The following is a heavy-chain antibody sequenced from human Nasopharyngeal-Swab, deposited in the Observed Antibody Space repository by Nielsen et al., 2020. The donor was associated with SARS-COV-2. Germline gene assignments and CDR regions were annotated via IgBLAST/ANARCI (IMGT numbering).Heavy chain of an antibody. J-gene: IGHJ2*01. D-gene: IGHD2-2*01. CDR1: GGSFSGYY. CDR2: INHSGST. Sequence: SETLSLTCAVYGGSFSGYYWSWIRQPPGKGLEWIGEINHSGSTNYNPSLKNRVTISVDTSKNQFSLKLSSVTAADTAVYYCASSPRQPPARGWYFDLWGRGTLVTVSS. V-gene: IGHV4-34*01. CDR3: ASSPRQPPARGWYFDL.